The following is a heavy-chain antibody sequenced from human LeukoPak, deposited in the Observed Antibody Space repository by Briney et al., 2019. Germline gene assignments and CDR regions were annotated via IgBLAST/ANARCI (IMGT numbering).Heavy chain of an antibody. CDR3: TRLLAGTTWVFDY. CDR2: IRSRANSYAT. D-gene: IGHD1-7*01. Sequence: GGSLRLSCAASGFSFSGSAMHWVRQASGKGLEWVGRIRSRANSYATAYAASVKGRCTISRDDSKNTTYLQMNSLKTEDTAVYYCTRLLAGTTWVFDYWGQGTLVTVSS. V-gene: IGHV3-73*01. J-gene: IGHJ4*02. CDR1: GFSFSGSA.